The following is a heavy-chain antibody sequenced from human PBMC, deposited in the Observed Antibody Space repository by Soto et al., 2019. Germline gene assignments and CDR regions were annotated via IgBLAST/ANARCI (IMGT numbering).Heavy chain of an antibody. CDR1: GGSISSYY. V-gene: IGHV4-59*01. Sequence: SETLSLTCTVSGGSISSYYWSWIRQPPGKGLEWIGYIYYSGSTNYNPSLKSRVTISVDTSKNQFSLKLSSVTAADTAVYYCAREPSRYYDFWSGYYGGWFDPWGQGTLVTVSS. J-gene: IGHJ5*02. D-gene: IGHD3-3*01. CDR3: AREPSRYYDFWSGYYGGWFDP. CDR2: IYYSGST.